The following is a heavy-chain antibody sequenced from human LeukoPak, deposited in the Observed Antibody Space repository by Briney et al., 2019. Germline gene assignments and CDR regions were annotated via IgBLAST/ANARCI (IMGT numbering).Heavy chain of an antibody. V-gene: IGHV4-38-2*01. J-gene: IGHJ4*02. CDR1: GYSISSGYY. CDR2: IYHSGST. Sequence: SETLSLTCAVSGYSISSGYYWGWIRQPPGKGLEWIGSIYHSGSTYYHPSLKSRVTISVDTSKNQFSLKLSSVTAADTAVYYCARCSSSSVRLIDYWGQGTLVTVSS. CDR3: ARCSSSSVRLIDY. D-gene: IGHD6-6*01.